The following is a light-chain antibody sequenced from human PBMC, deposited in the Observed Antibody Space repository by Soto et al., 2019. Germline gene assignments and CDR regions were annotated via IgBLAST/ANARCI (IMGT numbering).Light chain of an antibody. CDR2: TAS. J-gene: IGKJ5*01. V-gene: IGKV3-11*01. CDR1: QTICSY. CDR3: QQSCRWPPSNT. Sequence: EIVMAQSPATLSVSTGERATLSCRPSQTICSYLACYQQKPGQAPRLLINTASNRAAGVPARCIGSGACTNVSLTVSSLEPEDFSVFYCQQSCRWPPSNTFGQGTRLEIK.